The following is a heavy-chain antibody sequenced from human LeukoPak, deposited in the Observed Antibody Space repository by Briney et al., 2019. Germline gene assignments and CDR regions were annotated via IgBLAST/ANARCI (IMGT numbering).Heavy chain of an antibody. CDR3: AREGGRLLYIVATKPLPSVGMDV. J-gene: IGHJ6*02. CDR2: ISSSSSTI. D-gene: IGHD5-12*01. CDR1: GFTFSSYS. V-gene: IGHV3-48*01. Sequence: GGSLRLSCAAFGFTFSSYSMNWVRQAPGKGLEWVSYISSSSSTIYYADSVKGRFTISRDNAKNSLYLQMNSLRAEDTAVYYCAREGGRLLYIVATKPLPSVGMDVWGQGTTVTVSS.